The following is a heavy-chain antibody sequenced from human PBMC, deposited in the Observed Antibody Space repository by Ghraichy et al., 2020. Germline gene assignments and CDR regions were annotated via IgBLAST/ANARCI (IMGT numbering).Heavy chain of an antibody. Sequence: SLNISCTVSGGSISGANYFWTWIRQPAGKGLEWIGRIYTTGSTNYNPSLKSRVTMSIDTSKNQFSLKLTSVTAADTAVYYCARGVADLGYWGQGTLVTVSS. CDR2: IYTTGST. CDR3: ARGVADLGY. J-gene: IGHJ4*02. CDR1: GGSISGANYF. V-gene: IGHV4-61*02.